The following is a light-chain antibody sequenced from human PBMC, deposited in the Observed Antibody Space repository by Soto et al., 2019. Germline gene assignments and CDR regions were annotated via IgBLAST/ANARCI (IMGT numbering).Light chain of an antibody. CDR3: QQRSDWPS. CDR2: GAS. Sequence: EIVLTQSPGPPSLSPGERATLPCGASQSVSNNYLAWYQQKPGQAPRLLIYGASNRATGIPDRFSGSGSGTDFTLTISSLEPEDFAVYYCQQRSDWPSFGQGTRLEIK. V-gene: IGKV3D-20*02. J-gene: IGKJ5*01. CDR1: QSVSNNY.